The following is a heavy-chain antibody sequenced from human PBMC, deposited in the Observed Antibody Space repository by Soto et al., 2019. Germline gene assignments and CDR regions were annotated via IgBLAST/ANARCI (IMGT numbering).Heavy chain of an antibody. Sequence: GGSLRLSCAASGFAFSNYGMNWVRQAPGKGLEWVSSISSSSSYIYSADSVKGRFTISRDNAKNSVFLQMNSLRYEDTAVYFCARLKTTRGLSGHAYCGQRTQVPVSS. J-gene: IGHJ4*02. CDR3: ARLKTTRGLSGHAY. CDR1: GFAFSNYG. CDR2: ISSSSSYI. D-gene: IGHD2-2*01. V-gene: IGHV3-21*01.